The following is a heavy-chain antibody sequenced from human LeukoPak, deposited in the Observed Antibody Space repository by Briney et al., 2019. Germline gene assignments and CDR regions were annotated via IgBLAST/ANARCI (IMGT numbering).Heavy chain of an antibody. Sequence: GRSLRLSCAASGFTFDDYAMHWVRQAPGEGLGWVSGITWNTGSIGYADSVKGRFTISRDNAKNSLYLQMNSLRAEDTALYYCAKDSAAGSSYYYYSYMDVWGKGTTVTVSS. CDR2: ITWNTGSI. J-gene: IGHJ6*03. V-gene: IGHV3-9*01. D-gene: IGHD6-13*01. CDR3: AKDSAAGSSYYYYSYMDV. CDR1: GFTFDDYA.